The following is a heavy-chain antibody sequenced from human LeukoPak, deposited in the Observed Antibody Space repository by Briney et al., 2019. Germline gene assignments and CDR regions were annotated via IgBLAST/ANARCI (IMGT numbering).Heavy chain of an antibody. Sequence: SVKVSCKASGGTFSSYAISWVRQAPGQGLEWMGGIIPIFGTANYAQKFQGRVTITTDESTSTAYMELSSLRSEDTALYYCASARYCSNSICYGFDYWGQGALVTVSS. CDR1: GGTFSSYA. CDR2: IIPIFGTA. V-gene: IGHV1-69*05. J-gene: IGHJ4*02. CDR3: ASARYCSNSICYGFDY. D-gene: IGHD2-2*01.